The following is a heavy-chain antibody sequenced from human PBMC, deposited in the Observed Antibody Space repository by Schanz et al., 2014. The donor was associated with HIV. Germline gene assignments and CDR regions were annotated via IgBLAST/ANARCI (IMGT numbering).Heavy chain of an antibody. J-gene: IGHJ5*01. CDR1: GYTFTGYY. V-gene: IGHV1-2*02. Sequence: QVQLVQSGAEVKKPGSSVNVSCKASGYTFTGYYMHWIRQAPGQGLEWMGWINPNEGDTKFAQKFRGRVTMTRDTSISTAYMELTRLRYDDTAVYYCAKSRFQLHWFDSWGQGTLVTVSS. CDR3: AKSRFQLHWFDS. CDR2: INPNEGDT. D-gene: IGHD2-2*01.